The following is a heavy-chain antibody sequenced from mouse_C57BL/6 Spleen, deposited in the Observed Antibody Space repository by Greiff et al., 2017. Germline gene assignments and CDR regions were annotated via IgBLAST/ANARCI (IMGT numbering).Heavy chain of an antibody. CDR1: GYAFTNYL. V-gene: IGHV1-54*01. Sequence: QVQLQQSGAELVRPGTSVKVSCKASGYAFTNYLIEWVKQRPGQGLEWIGVINPGSGGTNYNEKFKGKATLTADKSSSTAYMQLSSLTSEDSAVYFCARDTIHYFDDWGQGTTLTVSS. CDR3: ARDTIHYFDD. CDR2: INPGSGGT. J-gene: IGHJ2*01. D-gene: IGHD1-1*02.